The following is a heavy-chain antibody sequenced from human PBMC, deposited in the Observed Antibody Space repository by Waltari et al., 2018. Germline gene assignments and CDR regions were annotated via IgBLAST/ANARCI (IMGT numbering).Heavy chain of an antibody. Sequence: QVQLQESGPRLVKPSGTLSLTCGVSRGSPLNINWWTWIRQAPGGGVGWLGEIHRTGSSNYNPSLESRLTMPVDKANSQVSMKLKSVTAADTAVYYCATSSFVAVLDSWGQGTLVTVSS. CDR1: RGSPLNINW. J-gene: IGHJ4*02. D-gene: IGHD6-19*01. V-gene: IGHV4-4*02. CDR2: IHRTGSS. CDR3: ATSSFVAVLDS.